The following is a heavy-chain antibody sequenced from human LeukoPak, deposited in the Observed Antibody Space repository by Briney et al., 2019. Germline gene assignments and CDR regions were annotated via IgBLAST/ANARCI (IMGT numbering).Heavy chain of an antibody. J-gene: IGHJ6*03. D-gene: IGHD2-2*01. CDR3: AKDRLLCSSTSCYVSYMDV. CDR1: GFALSDYG. V-gene: IGHV3-21*04. CDR2: ISSASSYI. Sequence: GGSLRLSCTASGFALSDYGMAWVRQAPGKGLEWVSSISSASSYIYYADSVEGRFTISRDNVKNPLYLQMNRLRAEDTAVYYCAKDRLLCSSTSCYVSYMDVWGKGTTVTVSS.